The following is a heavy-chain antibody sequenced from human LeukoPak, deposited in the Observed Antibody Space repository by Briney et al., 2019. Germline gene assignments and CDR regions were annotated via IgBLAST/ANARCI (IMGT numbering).Heavy chain of an antibody. D-gene: IGHD3-10*01. Sequence: SEALSPTCTVSGGSIRSTSYYWGWIRQPPEKGLEWIGEINHSGSTNYNPSLKSRVTISVDTSKNQFSLKLSSVTAADTAVYYCARLVQRSSFITMVRGVHMRQVDYWGQGTLVTVSS. V-gene: IGHV4-39*07. CDR2: INHSGST. J-gene: IGHJ4*02. CDR1: GGSIRSTSYY. CDR3: ARLVQRSSFITMVRGVHMRQVDY.